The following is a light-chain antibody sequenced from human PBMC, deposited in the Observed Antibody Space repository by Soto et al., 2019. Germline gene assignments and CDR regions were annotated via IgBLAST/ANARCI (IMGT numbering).Light chain of an antibody. V-gene: IGLV2-14*01. CDR3: SSYTSSSTF. Sequence: QSALTQPASVSGSPGQSITISCTGTSSDVGGYNYVSWYQQHPGKAPKLMIYDVSNRPSGVSNRFSGSKSGNTASLTISGLQAEDEADDYCSSYTSSSTFFGAGTKVNV. CDR1: SSDVGGYNY. CDR2: DVS. J-gene: IGLJ1*01.